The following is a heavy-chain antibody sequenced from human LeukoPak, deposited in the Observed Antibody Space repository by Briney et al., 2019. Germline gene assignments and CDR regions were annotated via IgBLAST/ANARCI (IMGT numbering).Heavy chain of an antibody. CDR3: ARALTAGYDSSGYPLLY. CDR1: GYTFTGYY. J-gene: IGHJ4*02. V-gene: IGHV1-2*02. D-gene: IGHD3-22*01. CDR2: INPNSGGP. Sequence: GASVKVSCKASGYTFTGYYMHWVRQAPGQGLEWMGWINPNSGGPIYAQKFQGRVTMTRDTSISTAYMELSRLRSDDTAVYYCARALTAGYDSSGYPLLYWGQGTLVTVSS.